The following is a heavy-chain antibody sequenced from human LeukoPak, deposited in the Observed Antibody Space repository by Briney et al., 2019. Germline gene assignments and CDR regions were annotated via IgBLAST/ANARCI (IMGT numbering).Heavy chain of an antibody. D-gene: IGHD4-17*01. J-gene: IGHJ3*02. CDR2: IYTSGST. CDR3: ASTTTVIDI. Sequence: SETLSLTCTVSGGSISSGSYYWSWIRQPAGKGLEWIGRIYTSGSTNYNPSLKSRVTISVDTSKNQFSLKLSSVTAADTAVYCCASTTTVIDIWGQGTMVTVSS. V-gene: IGHV4-61*02. CDR1: GGSISSGSYY.